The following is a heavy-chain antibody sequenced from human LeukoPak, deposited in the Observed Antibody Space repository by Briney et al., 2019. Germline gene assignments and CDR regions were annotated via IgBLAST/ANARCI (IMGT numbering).Heavy chain of an antibody. V-gene: IGHV1-46*01. CDR2: INLSGGST. Sequence: ASVKVSCKASGYTFTSYDINWVRQAPGQGLEWMGIINLSGGSTSYAQKFQGRVTMTRDMSTSTVYMELSSLRSEDTAVYYCAREGSGYSSGWYGWGQGTLVTVSS. CDR1: GYTFTSYD. CDR3: AREGSGYSSGWYG. D-gene: IGHD6-19*01. J-gene: IGHJ4*02.